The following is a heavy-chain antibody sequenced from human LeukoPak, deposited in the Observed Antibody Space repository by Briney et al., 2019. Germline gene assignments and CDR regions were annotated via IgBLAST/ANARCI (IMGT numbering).Heavy chain of an antibody. CDR1: GFTFSSYW. J-gene: IGHJ4*02. CDR3: ARVLGVTTIVVAGLDY. CDR2: IKQDGSEE. D-gene: IGHD3-22*01. V-gene: IGHV3-7*01. Sequence: GGSLRLSCAASGFTFSSYWMSWVRQAPGKGLEWVANIKQDGSEEYYVDSVKGRFTISRDNAKNSLYLQMNSLRAEDTAVYYCARVLGVTTIVVAGLDYWGQGTLVTVSS.